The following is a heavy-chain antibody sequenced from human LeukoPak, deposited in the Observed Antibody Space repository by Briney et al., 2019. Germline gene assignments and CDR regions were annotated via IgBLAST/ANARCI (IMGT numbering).Heavy chain of an antibody. Sequence: PGGSLRLSCAASGFTFSGFSMSWVRQAPGEGLEWVSVIYSGGTTNYADSVKGRFTISRDNSKNTLFLQMNSLRAEDTAVYYCARGGYSSSWYHFDYWGQGTLVTVSS. CDR2: IYSGGTT. CDR1: GFTFSGFS. V-gene: IGHV3-53*01. J-gene: IGHJ4*02. D-gene: IGHD6-13*01. CDR3: ARGGYSSSWYHFDY.